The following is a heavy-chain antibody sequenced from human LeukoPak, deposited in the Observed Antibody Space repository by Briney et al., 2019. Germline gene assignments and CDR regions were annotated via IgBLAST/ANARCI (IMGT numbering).Heavy chain of an antibody. CDR3: ARDRIVGATGGNWFDP. D-gene: IGHD1-26*01. CDR1: GGSISSSSYY. J-gene: IGHJ5*02. V-gene: IGHV4-39*07. Sequence: PSETLSLTCTVSGGSISSSSYYWGWIRQPPGKGLEWIGSIYYSGSTYYNPSLKSRVTISVDTSKNQFSLKLSSVTAADTAVYYCARDRIVGATGGNWFDPWGQGTLVTVSS. CDR2: IYYSGST.